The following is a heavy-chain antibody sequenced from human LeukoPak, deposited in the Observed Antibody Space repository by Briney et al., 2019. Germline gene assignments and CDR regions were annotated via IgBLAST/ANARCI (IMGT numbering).Heavy chain of an antibody. CDR1: GYSFTSYW. CDR2: IDPSDSYT. V-gene: IGHV5-10-1*01. Sequence: GESLKISCKGSGYSFTSYWISWVRQMPGKGLEWMGRIDPSDSYTNYSPSFQGHVTISADKSISTAYLQWSSLKASDTAVYYCASGAIGAAPLDWGQGTLVTVSS. CDR3: ASGAIGAAPLD. D-gene: IGHD6-6*01. J-gene: IGHJ4*02.